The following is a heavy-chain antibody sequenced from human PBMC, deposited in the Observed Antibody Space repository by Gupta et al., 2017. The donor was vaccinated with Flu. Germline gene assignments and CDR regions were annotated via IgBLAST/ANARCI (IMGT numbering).Heavy chain of an antibody. CDR3: ARDGISARPGFDY. D-gene: IGHD6-6*01. V-gene: IGHV3-33*01. J-gene: IGHJ4*02. Sequence: QVHLLESGGGVVQPGRSLRLSCSASGFTFSHFCFPWVRQAPGKGLEWVAVIWYDGSKTYYADSVKGRFIISRDNSKNMVYLQLNSPRAEDTAVYFCARDGISARPGFDYWGQGILVTVSS. CDR1: GFTFSHFC. CDR2: IWYDGSKT.